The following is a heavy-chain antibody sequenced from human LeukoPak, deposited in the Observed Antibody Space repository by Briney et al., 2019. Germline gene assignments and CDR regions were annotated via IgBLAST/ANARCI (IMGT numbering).Heavy chain of an antibody. CDR1: GFNFIDYS. CDR2: IGISSGNT. V-gene: IGHV3-48*01. D-gene: IGHD5-12*01. Sequence: GGSLRLSCAASGFNFIDYSMNWVRPAPGKGLEWISYIGISSGNTKYADSVKGRFTISRDKARNSLYLQMNSLRVEDTAMYYCARDHRYAFDNWGHGTLVTVSS. CDR3: ARDHRYAFDN. J-gene: IGHJ4*01.